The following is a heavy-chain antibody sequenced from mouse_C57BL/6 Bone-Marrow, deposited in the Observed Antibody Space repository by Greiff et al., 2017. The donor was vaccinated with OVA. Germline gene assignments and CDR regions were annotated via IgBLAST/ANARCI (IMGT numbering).Heavy chain of an antibody. CDR2: ISSGGSYT. Sequence: EVNLVESGGDLVKPGGSLKLSCAASGFTFSSYGMSWVRQTPDKRLEWVATISSGGSYTYYPDSVKGRFTISRDNAKNTLSLQMSSLKSEDTAMYYGARHRGRHSFDYWGQGTTLTVSS. J-gene: IGHJ2*01. V-gene: IGHV5-6*01. D-gene: IGHD3-3*01. CDR3: ARHRGRHSFDY. CDR1: GFTFSSYG.